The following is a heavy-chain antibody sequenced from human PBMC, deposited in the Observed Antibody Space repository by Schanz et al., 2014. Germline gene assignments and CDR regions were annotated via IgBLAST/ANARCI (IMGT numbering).Heavy chain of an antibody. J-gene: IGHJ4*02. V-gene: IGHV3-23*04. Sequence: EVFLVESGGGLVQPGGSLRLSCAASGFTVSSNYMSWVRQAPGKGLECVSGISGGGGSAYYADSVKGRFTISRDNSKNTLYLQMSSLRAEDTAVYYCAKVWGSDYFYPFDYWGQGTLVTVSS. D-gene: IGHD3-22*01. CDR2: ISGGGGSA. CDR3: AKVWGSDYFYPFDY. CDR1: GFTVSSNY.